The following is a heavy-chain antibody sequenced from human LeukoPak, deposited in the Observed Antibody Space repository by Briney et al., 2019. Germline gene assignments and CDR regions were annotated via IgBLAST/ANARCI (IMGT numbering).Heavy chain of an antibody. V-gene: IGHV3-7*01. Sequence: GGSLRLSCAASGFLFSGHYMNWVRQAPGKGLEWVANIDQHGTEKQYVESVKGRFTISRDNTKNSVYLQMENLRVEDTAVYYCAKAVVAADSFEYWGQGTQVTVSS. CDR1: GFLFSGHY. CDR3: AKAVVAADSFEY. D-gene: IGHD2-15*01. J-gene: IGHJ4*02. CDR2: IDQHGTEK.